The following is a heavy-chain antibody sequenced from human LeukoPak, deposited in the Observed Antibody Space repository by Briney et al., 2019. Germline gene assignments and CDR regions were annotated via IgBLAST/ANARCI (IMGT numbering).Heavy chain of an antibody. CDR1: GGSISSYY. V-gene: IGHV4-59*08. CDR3: ARSRDGFNLDY. J-gene: IGHJ4*02. D-gene: IGHD5-24*01. Sequence: TETLSLTCTVSGGSISSYYWSWIRQPPGKGLEWIGYIYYSGSTNYNPSLKSRVTISVDTSKNQFSLKLSSVTAADTAVYYCARSRDGFNLDYWGQGTLVTVSS. CDR2: IYYSGST.